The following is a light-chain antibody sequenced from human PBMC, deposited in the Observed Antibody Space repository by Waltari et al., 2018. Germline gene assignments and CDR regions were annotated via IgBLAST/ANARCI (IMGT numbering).Light chain of an antibody. J-gene: IGLJ2*01. V-gene: IGLV3-21*02. CDR3: QVWDSSGDLLVI. CDR1: NIEAKR. CDR2: DDS. Sequence: SYVLTQPHSVSVAPGQTARITCGGDNIEAKRAHWYQQKPGQAPVVVVFDDSDRPSGIPERFSGANSGNTATLTISRVEGGDEADYFCQVWDSSGDLLVIFGGGTKLTVL.